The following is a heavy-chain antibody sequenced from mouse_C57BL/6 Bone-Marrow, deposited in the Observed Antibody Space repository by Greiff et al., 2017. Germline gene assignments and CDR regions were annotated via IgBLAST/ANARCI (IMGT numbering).Heavy chain of an antibody. CDR2: IDPGSGGT. D-gene: IGHD1-1*01. V-gene: IGHV1-55*01. J-gene: IGHJ2*01. Sequence: QVQLQQPGAELVKPGASVKMSCKASGYTFTSYWITWVKQRPGQGLEWIGEIDPGSGGTNYNEKFKSKATLTVDTSSSTAYMQLSSLTSEDSAVYFCARGQYGSSWYYGGRGTAPTVSA. CDR3: ARGQYGSSWYY. CDR1: GYTFTSYW.